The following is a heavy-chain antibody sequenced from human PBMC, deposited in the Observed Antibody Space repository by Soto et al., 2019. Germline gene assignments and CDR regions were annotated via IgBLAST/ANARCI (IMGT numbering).Heavy chain of an antibody. D-gene: IGHD6-6*01. Sequence: SVMVSCKASGRTFSSYAISWVRQAPGQGLEWMGGIIPIFGTANYAQKFQGRVTITADESTSTAYMELSSLRSEDTAVYYCARAYSGSSRGYYYGMDVWGQGTTVTVSS. J-gene: IGHJ6*02. CDR1: GRTFSSYA. CDR2: IIPIFGTA. V-gene: IGHV1-69*13. CDR3: ARAYSGSSRGYYYGMDV.